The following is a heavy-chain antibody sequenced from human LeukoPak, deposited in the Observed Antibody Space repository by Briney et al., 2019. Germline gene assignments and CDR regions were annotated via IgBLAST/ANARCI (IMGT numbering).Heavy chain of an antibody. D-gene: IGHD5-18*01. V-gene: IGHV4-38-2*01. CDR2: IYHNGNT. CDR3: ARVRYNYGDPDY. Sequence: SETLSLTCAVSGYSISSGYYWGWIRQPPGKGLEWIGTIYHNGNTYYNQSLKSRVTISVDTSKNQFSLKLSSVTAADTAVYYCARVRYNYGDPDYWGQGTLVTVSS. J-gene: IGHJ4*02. CDR1: GYSISSGYY.